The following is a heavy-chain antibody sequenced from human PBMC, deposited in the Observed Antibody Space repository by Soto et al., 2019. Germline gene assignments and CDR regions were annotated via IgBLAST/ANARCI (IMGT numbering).Heavy chain of an antibody. D-gene: IGHD3-9*01. V-gene: IGHV4-59*01. CDR1: GGSISSYY. Sequence: SETLSLTCTVSGGSISSYYWSWIRQPPGKGLEWIGYIYYSGSTNYNPSLKSRVTISVDTSKNQFSLKLSSVTAADTAVYYCARSDIPDYWGQGTPVTAPQ. CDR3: ARSDIPDY. J-gene: IGHJ4*02. CDR2: IYYSGST.